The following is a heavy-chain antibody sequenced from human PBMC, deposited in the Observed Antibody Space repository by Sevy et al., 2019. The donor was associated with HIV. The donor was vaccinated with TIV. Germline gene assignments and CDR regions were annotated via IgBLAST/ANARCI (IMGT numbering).Heavy chain of an antibody. CDR2: IIPVFGTP. CDR3: ARVQCRSTSCYTGYYYYYMDV. Sequence: ASVKVSCKASGGTFSDYAISWVRQAPGQGLEWMGAIIPVFGTPNYAQKFQGRVTITGDESTSTAFMELSRLRSDDTAVYFCARVQCRSTSCYTGYYYYYMDVWGEGTTVTVSS. D-gene: IGHD2-2*02. J-gene: IGHJ6*03. V-gene: IGHV1-69*13. CDR1: GGTFSDYA.